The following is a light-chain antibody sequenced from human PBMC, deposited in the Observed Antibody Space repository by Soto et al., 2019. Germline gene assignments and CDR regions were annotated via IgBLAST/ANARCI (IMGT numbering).Light chain of an antibody. CDR2: DAS. Sequence: IVLTQSPGTRSLSPGERATLSCRASQSVASRHLAWYRQKPGQTPRLLIYDASSRATGIPDRISGSGSGTDFTLTISRLEHEDFAVYYCQQYGSATFTFGPGTKVDIK. J-gene: IGKJ3*01. CDR1: QSVASRH. V-gene: IGKV3-20*01. CDR3: QQYGSATFT.